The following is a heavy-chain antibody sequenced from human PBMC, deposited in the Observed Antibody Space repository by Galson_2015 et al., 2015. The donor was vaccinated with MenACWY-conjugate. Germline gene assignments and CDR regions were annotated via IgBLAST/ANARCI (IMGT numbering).Heavy chain of an antibody. D-gene: IGHD6-19*01. Sequence: SLRLSCAASGFTFSNAWMSWVRQAPGKGLEWVGRIKSKTDGGTTDYAAPVKGGFTISRDDSKNTLYLQMNSLKTEGTAVYYCTTEDSSGWYYFDYWGQGTLVTVSS. CDR2: IKSKTDGGTT. J-gene: IGHJ4*02. V-gene: IGHV3-15*01. CDR1: GFTFSNAW. CDR3: TTEDSSGWYYFDY.